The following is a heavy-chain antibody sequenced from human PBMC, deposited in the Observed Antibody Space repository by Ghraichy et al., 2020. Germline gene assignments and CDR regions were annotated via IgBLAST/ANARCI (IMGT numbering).Heavy chain of an antibody. CDR2: IFHSGTV. CDR3: AKDGLTSGAFHI. J-gene: IGHJ3*02. D-gene: IGHD2-2*01. Sequence: LSLTCAVSGGSISSGNWYNWVRQPPGKGLEWIGEIFHSGTVHYNTSLKSRVTISVDTSANQVSLKLSSVTAADTAVYYCAKDGLTSGAFHIWGQGTKVTVSS. V-gene: IGHV4-4*02. CDR1: GGSISSGNW.